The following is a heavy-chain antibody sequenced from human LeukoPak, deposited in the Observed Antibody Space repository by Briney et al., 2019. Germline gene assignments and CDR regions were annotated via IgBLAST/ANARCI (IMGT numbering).Heavy chain of an antibody. CDR1: GGSISSGSYY. J-gene: IGHJ1*01. CDR3: ARVPDSSGWYQFQH. D-gene: IGHD6-19*01. V-gene: IGHV4-39*07. Sequence: SETLSLTCTVSGGSISSGSYYWGWIRQPPGKGLEWIGSIYYSGSTYYNPSLKSRVTISVDTSKNQFSLKLSSVTAADTAVYYCARVPDSSGWYQFQHWGQGTLVTVSS. CDR2: IYYSGST.